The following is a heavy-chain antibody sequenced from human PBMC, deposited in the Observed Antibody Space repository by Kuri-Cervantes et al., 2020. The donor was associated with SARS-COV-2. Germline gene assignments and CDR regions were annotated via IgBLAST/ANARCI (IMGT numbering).Heavy chain of an antibody. CDR2: ISYDGSNK. Sequence: GGSLRLSCAASGFTFSSYGMHWVRQAPGKGLEWVAFISYDGSNKFYADSVRGRFTISRDNSKNTLYLQMNSLRAEDTAVYYCARPYSGSYAAFFDYWGQGTLVTVSS. CDR1: GFTFSSYG. V-gene: IGHV3-30*03. J-gene: IGHJ4*02. CDR3: ARPYSGSYAAFFDY. D-gene: IGHD1-26*01.